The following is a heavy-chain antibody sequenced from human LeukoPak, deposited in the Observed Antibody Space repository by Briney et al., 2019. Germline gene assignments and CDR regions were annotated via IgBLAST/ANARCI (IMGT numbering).Heavy chain of an antibody. CDR1: GFTFSSSW. V-gene: IGHV3-7*01. J-gene: IGHJ4*02. Sequence: GGSLRLSCAASGFTFSSSWMNWVRQAPGKGLEWVANIGEDGNEKYYVDSVKGRFTISRDNAKNSLYLQMNSLRVEDTAVYYCARELRLHFDYWGQGTLVTVSS. CDR3: ARELRLHFDY. CDR2: IGEDGNEK. D-gene: IGHD3-16*01.